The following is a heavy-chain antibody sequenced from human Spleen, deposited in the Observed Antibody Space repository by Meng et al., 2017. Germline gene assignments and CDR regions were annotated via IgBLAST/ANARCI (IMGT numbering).Heavy chain of an antibody. CDR1: GGSISSGSYY. J-gene: IGHJ4*02. CDR2: IFYSGNT. V-gene: IGHV4-39*07. CDR3: ARDRSDSWTEY. Sequence: SETLSLTCTVSGGSISSGSYYWGWIRQPPGKGLEWIGSIFYSGNTYYNPSLKSRVSISVDMSKNQFSLKMSSVTAADTAVYYCARDRSDSWTEYWGQGTLVTVSS. D-gene: IGHD6-13*01.